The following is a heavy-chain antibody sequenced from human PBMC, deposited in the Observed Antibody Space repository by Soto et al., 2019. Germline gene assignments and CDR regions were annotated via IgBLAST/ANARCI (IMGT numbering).Heavy chain of an antibody. CDR1: GGPINSGGYS. V-gene: IGHV4-30-2*01. J-gene: IGHJ5*02. Sequence: SSETLSLTCAVSGGPINSGGYSWSWIRQPPGKGLEWIGYIYHSGGTYYNPSLKSRVTLSIDRTKKQFSLKLKSVTAADTAVYFCARTMTTSGWFDPWGQGTLVTVSS. CDR2: IYHSGGT. D-gene: IGHD4-17*01. CDR3: ARTMTTSGWFDP.